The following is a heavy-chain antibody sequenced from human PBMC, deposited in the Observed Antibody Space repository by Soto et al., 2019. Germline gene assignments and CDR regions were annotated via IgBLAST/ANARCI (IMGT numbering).Heavy chain of an antibody. V-gene: IGHV3-23*01. D-gene: IGHD1-1*01. J-gene: IGHJ5*02. CDR2: VSGGSGVT. CDR3: TRWNGYGDL. Sequence: EMQLLESGGGLVQPGGSLRLSCVVSGFSFSTYGVTWVRQAPGKVLEWVCGVSGGSGVTHYTDSVKGRFTISGDDSKNTVYLQMHSLRGEDTAVYYCTRWNGYGDLWGQGTLVTVSS. CDR1: GFSFSTYG.